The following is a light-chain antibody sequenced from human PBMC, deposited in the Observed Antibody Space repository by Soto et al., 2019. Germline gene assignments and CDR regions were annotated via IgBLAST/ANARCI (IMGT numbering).Light chain of an antibody. CDR1: SSDVGGCYY. V-gene: IGLV2-14*01. Sequence: QSVLTQPASVSGSPGQSVTISCTGTSSDVGGCYYVSWYQQHPGTAPKLIIYEVNNRPSGVSDRFSGSKSGNTASLTISGLQAEDEADYYCRSYTSSRSVWVFGGGTKVTVL. J-gene: IGLJ3*02. CDR2: EVN. CDR3: RSYTSSRSVWV.